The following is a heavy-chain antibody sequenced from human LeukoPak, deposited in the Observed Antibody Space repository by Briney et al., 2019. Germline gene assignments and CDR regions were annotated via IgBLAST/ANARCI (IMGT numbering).Heavy chain of an antibody. CDR1: GFTFSSYA. V-gene: IGHV3-23*01. D-gene: IGHD2-21*01. CDR2: ISGSGGST. Sequence: GGSLRLSGAASGFTFSSYAMSWVRQAPGKGLEWVSAISGSGGSTYYADSVKGRFTISRDNSKNTLYLQMNSLRAEDTAVYYCAKDANRGVVVIAHWFDPWGQGTLVTVSS. J-gene: IGHJ5*02. CDR3: AKDANRGVVVIAHWFDP.